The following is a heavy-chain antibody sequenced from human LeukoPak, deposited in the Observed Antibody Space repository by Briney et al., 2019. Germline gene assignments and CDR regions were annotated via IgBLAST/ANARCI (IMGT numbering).Heavy chain of an antibody. V-gene: IGHV4-30-4*01. Sequence: PSQTLSLTCTVSGGSISSGDYYWSWIRQPPGKGLEWIGYIYYRGSTYYNPSLKSRVTISVDTSKNQFSLKLSSVTAADTAVYYCARSFLTGYPFDYWGQGTLVTVSS. J-gene: IGHJ4*02. CDR2: IYYRGST. D-gene: IGHD3-9*01. CDR3: ARSFLTGYPFDY. CDR1: GGSISSGDYY.